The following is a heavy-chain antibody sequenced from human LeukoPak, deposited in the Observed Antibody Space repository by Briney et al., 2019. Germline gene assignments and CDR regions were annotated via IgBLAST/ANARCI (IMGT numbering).Heavy chain of an antibody. CDR1: GGSISSSSYY. V-gene: IGHV4-39*01. Sequence: SETLSLTCTVSGGSISSSSYYWGWIRQPPGKGLEWIGSIYYSGSTYYNPSLKSRVTISVDMSKNQFSLKLSSVTAADTAVYYCARLLEGITGTNYWGQGTLVTVSS. CDR2: IYYSGST. D-gene: IGHD1-20*01. J-gene: IGHJ4*02. CDR3: ARLLEGITGTNY.